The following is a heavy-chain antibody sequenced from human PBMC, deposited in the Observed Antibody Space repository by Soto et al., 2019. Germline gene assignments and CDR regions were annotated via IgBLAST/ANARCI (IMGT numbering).Heavy chain of an antibody. CDR1: GGSISSYY. Sequence: SETLSLTCAVSGGSISSYYWSWIRQPPGKGLEWIGYIYYSGSTNYNPSLKSRVTISVDTSKNQFSLKLSSVTAADTAVYYCARHMTTVTTNFDYWGQGTLVTVSS. V-gene: IGHV4-59*08. CDR2: IYYSGST. J-gene: IGHJ4*02. CDR3: ARHMTTVTTNFDY. D-gene: IGHD4-17*01.